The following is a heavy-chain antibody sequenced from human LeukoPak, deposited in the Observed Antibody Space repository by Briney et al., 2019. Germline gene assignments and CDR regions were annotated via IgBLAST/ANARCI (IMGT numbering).Heavy chain of an antibody. CDR2: VYYSGST. J-gene: IGHJ4*02. CDR3: ASDSGTYSIYYFDY. V-gene: IGHV4-39*07. CDR1: GGSISSSSYY. Sequence: SETLSLTCTVSGGSISSSSYYWGWIRQPPGKGLEWIGRVYYSGSTYYNPSLKNRVTISLDTSKNQFSLKLSSVTAADTAVYYCASDSGTYSIYYFDYWGQGTLVTVSS. D-gene: IGHD1-26*01.